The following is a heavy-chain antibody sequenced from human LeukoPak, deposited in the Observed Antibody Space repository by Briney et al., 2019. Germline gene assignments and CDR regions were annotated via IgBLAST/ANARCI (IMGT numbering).Heavy chain of an antibody. CDR2: IYYSGST. V-gene: IGHV4-30-4*08. CDR1: GASISSSSYY. Sequence: SETLSLTCTVSGASISSSSYYWDWLRQPPGKGLEWIGYIYYSGSTYYNPSLKSRVTISVDTSKNQFSLKLSSVTAADTAVYYCATRGGYSYGFNYWGQGTLVTVSS. D-gene: IGHD5-18*01. CDR3: ATRGGYSYGFNY. J-gene: IGHJ4*02.